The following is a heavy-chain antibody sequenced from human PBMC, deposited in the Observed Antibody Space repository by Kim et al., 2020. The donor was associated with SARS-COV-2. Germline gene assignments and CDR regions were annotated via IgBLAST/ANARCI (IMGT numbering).Heavy chain of an antibody. D-gene: IGHD2-21*02. CDR1: GYTFTSYS. CDR2: ISAYNGYT. Sequence: ASVKVSCKASGYTFTSYSISWVRQAPGQGLEWMGWISAYNGYTDYAQNLQGRVTLTTDTSTSTAYMELRSLRSDDTAVYYCARSGPGGHIVVVTQIPFDYWGQGTLVTVSS. CDR3: ARSGPGGHIVVVTQIPFDY. V-gene: IGHV1-18*01. J-gene: IGHJ4*02.